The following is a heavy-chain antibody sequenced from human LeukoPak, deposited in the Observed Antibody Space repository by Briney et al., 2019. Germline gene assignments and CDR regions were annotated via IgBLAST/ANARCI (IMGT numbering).Heavy chain of an antibody. CDR1: GFTVSSNY. D-gene: IGHD1-26*01. Sequence: GGSLRLSCAASGFTVSSNYMSWVRQAPGKGLEWVSAIYTGGSTYYADSVKGRFTISRDNSKNSLYLQMNSLRAEDTAVYYCARDDTYSGSFYPIDYWGQGTLVTVSS. V-gene: IGHV3-66*01. CDR2: IYTGGST. J-gene: IGHJ4*02. CDR3: ARDDTYSGSFYPIDY.